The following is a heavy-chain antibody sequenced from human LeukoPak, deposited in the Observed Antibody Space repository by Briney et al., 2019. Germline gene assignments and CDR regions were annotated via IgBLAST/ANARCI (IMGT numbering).Heavy chain of an antibody. Sequence: SVKVSCKAAGGTFSSYAICWVRQAPGQGLEWMGGIIPIFGTANYAQKFQGRVTITADKSTSTAYMELSSLRSEDTAVYYCARGRPTTSIAAAGVNWFDPWGQGTLVTVSS. J-gene: IGHJ5*02. D-gene: IGHD6-13*01. CDR3: ARGRPTTSIAAAGVNWFDP. CDR2: IIPIFGTA. V-gene: IGHV1-69*06. CDR1: GGTFSSYA.